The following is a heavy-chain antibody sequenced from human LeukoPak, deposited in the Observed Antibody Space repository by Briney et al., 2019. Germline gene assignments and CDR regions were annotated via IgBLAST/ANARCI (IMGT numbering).Heavy chain of an antibody. Sequence: PSETLSLTCSVSGASMHNHYWSWIRQPPGKALEWIGYVSDSETTNYNPSLKSRVSMSVDTSKNEFSLRLSSVTAADTALYYCATLPAETTWFGVFDYWSRGTLVTVSS. V-gene: IGHV4-59*11. CDR2: VSDSETT. CDR3: ATLPAETTWFGVFDY. CDR1: GASMHNHY. D-gene: IGHD3-10*01. J-gene: IGHJ4*02.